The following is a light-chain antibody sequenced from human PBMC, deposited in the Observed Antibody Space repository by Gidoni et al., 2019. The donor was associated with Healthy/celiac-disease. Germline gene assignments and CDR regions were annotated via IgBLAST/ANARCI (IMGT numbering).Light chain of an antibody. V-gene: IGLV2-14*01. CDR2: EVS. CDR1: STDVGGYNY. J-gene: IGLJ1*01. CDR3: SSYTISSTYV. Sequence: QSALTQPASGSGSPGQSTTNSCTGTSTDVGGYNYVSWYQQHPDKAPKHMIYEVSNRPSGVSNRFAGSKSGNTASLTISGLQAEDEADYYCSSYTISSTYVFGTGTKVTVL.